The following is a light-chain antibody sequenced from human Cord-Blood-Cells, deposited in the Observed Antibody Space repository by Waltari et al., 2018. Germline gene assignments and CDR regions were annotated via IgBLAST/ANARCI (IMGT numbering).Light chain of an antibody. J-gene: IGKJ4*01. CDR1: QSVSSY. Sequence: EIVLTQSPATLSLSPGERATLSCRASQSVSSYLAWYQQEPGQAPRLLIYDASNRATGIPARFSGGGSGTDFTLTISSLEPEDFAVYYCQQRSNWPPLTVGGGTKVEIK. CDR3: QQRSNWPPLT. V-gene: IGKV3-11*01. CDR2: DAS.